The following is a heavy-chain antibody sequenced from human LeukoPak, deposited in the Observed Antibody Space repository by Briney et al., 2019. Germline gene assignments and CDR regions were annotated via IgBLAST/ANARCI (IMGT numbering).Heavy chain of an antibody. CDR1: GFTFRTYW. Sequence: GGSLRLSCAASGFTFRTYWMSWVRQAPGKGLEWVASINQGGSETYYVESVKGRFTISRDNAMSSFFLQMNSLRAEDTAVYYCARLIGDRTIYDYWGQGTLVTVSS. CDR2: INQGGSET. J-gene: IGHJ4*02. V-gene: IGHV3-7*01. D-gene: IGHD6-6*01. CDR3: ARLIGDRTIYDY.